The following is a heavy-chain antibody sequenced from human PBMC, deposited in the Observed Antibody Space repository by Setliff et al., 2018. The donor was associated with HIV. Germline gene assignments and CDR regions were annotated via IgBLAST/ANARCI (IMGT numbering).Heavy chain of an antibody. V-gene: IGHV4-34*09. CDR3: ARDRHSSGLGSYGP. J-gene: IGHJ5*02. CDR2: INHSGST. Sequence: PSETLSLTCAVYGGSFNGYYWSWIRQPPGKGLEWIGEINHSGSTNYNPSLKSRVTMSVDKSKNQFSLRVTSVTAADTAVYFCARDRHSSGLGSYGPWGPGILVTVSS. CDR1: GGSFNGYY. D-gene: IGHD3-10*01.